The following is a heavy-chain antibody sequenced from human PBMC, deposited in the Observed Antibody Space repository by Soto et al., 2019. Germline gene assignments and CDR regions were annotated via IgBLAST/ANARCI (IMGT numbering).Heavy chain of an antibody. D-gene: IGHD6-13*01. CDR2: VYNSGST. CDR3: ARYRREAVAGYTLDN. V-gene: IGHV4-59*01. J-gene: IGHJ4*02. CDR1: GCSISSNY. Sequence: SETLSLTCPVSGCSISSNYWTWIRQPPGKGLEWIGYVYNSGSTNYNPSLKSRVTISEDTSKSQFSLKVNSMTAADTAVYYCARYRREAVAGYTLDNWGQGILVTVSS.